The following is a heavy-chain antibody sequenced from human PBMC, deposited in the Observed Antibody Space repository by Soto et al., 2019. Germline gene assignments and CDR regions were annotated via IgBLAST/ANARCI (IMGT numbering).Heavy chain of an antibody. J-gene: IGHJ6*04. CDR3: AKSQASLYGMDV. CDR1: GFIFSNYA. Sequence: EVQVLESGGGLVQPGGSLRLSCVGSGFIFSNYAMAWVRQAPGKGLEWVAGFGGSGGTYYADYVKGRYSISRDNSKNTLYRQMNSLRVEDTAVYYCAKSQASLYGMDVWGKGTAVTVSS. V-gene: IGHV3-23*01. CDR2: FGGSGGT.